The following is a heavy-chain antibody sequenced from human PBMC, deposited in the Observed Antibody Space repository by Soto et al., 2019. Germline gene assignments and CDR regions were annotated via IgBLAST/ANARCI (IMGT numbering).Heavy chain of an antibody. CDR3: SRVDPGETSPFDH. CDR2: INPFDGSR. Sequence: ASVKVSCNASGYIFTSYYLHWVRQAPGQGLEWMGWINPFDGSRMFAQSFQGRVTFTRDTSTSTVYMELSGLRSDDTAVYYCSRVDPGETSPFDHWGQGTLVTVSS. J-gene: IGHJ4*02. CDR1: GYIFTSYY. D-gene: IGHD3-10*01. V-gene: IGHV1-46*03.